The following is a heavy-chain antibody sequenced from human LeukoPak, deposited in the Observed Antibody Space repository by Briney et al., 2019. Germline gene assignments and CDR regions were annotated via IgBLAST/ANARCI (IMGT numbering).Heavy chain of an antibody. V-gene: IGHV4-59*08. CDR1: GGSTSSAY. D-gene: IGHD2-21*02. J-gene: IGHJ5*02. CDR2: MYYSGTT. Sequence: SETLSLTCAVSGGSTSSAYWSWIRQPPGKGLEWIGYMYYSGTTNYNPSLKSRVTISADTSKNQFSLKLSSVTAADTAVYYCARLQVHCGGDCYTRWFDPWGQGTLVTVSS. CDR3: ARLQVHCGGDCYTRWFDP.